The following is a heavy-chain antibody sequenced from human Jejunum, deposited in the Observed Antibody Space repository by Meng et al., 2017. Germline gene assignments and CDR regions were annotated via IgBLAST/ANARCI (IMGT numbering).Heavy chain of an antibody. Sequence: GESLKISCAASGLTFSSHGFHWVRQAPGKALEWVAFIGSEGRNKNYAESVKGRFTTSRDNSKNTLSLQMNSLRADDTALYYCARDRGVRWLDSWGQGTLVTVSS. CDR3: ARDRGVRWLDS. D-gene: IGHD3-3*01. V-gene: IGHV3-30*02. CDR2: IGSEGRNK. CDR1: GLTFSSHG. J-gene: IGHJ5*01.